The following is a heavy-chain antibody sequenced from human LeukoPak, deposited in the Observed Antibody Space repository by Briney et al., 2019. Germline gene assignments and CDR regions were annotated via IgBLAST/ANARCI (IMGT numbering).Heavy chain of an antibody. CDR3: ARQLGATSRDY. D-gene: IGHD1-26*01. Sequence: ASVKVSCKASGYTFTGYYMHWVRQAPGQGLEWMGWIIPNSGATNYAQNLQGRVTMTRDTFISTAYMELKRLTSDDTAVYYCARQLGATSRDYWGQGTLVTVSS. J-gene: IGHJ4*02. V-gene: IGHV1-2*02. CDR1: GYTFTGYY. CDR2: IIPNSGAT.